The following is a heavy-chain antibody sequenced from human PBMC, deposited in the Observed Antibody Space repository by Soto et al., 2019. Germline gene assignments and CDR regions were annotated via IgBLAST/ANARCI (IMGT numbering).Heavy chain of an antibody. CDR1: GGSIRSGGYY. CDR3: ARDRLMATAGTARHYFGLDV. V-gene: IGHV4-31*03. J-gene: IGHJ6*02. D-gene: IGHD5-18*01. CDR2: IYYSGST. Sequence: SETLSLTCTVSGGSIRSGGYYWSWARQSPRRGLEWIGNIYYSGSTYYNPSLKSRLTISVDTSKNQFSLNLSSVTAADTAVYYCARDRLMATAGTARHYFGLDVWGQGTTVTVSS.